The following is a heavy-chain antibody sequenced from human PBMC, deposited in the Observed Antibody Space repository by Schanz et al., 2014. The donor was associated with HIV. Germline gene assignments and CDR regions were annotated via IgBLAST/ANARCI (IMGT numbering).Heavy chain of an antibody. V-gene: IGHV3-23*04. CDR2: ISESGGRT. CDR1: GFTFDNYG. Sequence: VQLVESGGGVVQPGRSLRLSCVASGFTFDNYGMHWVRQAPGKGLEWVSSISESGGRTYYADSVNGRFTISRDNSKNTLYLQMTTLRIDDTAVYYCAKPEYDSRGNSQSHFDYWGQGTLVTVSP. J-gene: IGHJ4*02. CDR3: AKPEYDSRGNSQSHFDY. D-gene: IGHD3-22*01.